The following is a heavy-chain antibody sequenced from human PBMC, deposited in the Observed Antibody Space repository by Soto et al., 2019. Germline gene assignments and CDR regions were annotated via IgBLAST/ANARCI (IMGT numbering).Heavy chain of an antibody. CDR1: GGSFSGNY. J-gene: IGHJ4*02. CDR3: ARGHLPGGNTFYYDY. Sequence: QVQLQQWGAGLLKPSETLSLTCTVYGGSFSGNYWSWIRQPPGMGLEWIGEISHSGSGTNYNPSLKSRVTISVDTSKNQFSLKLSSVTAADTAMYYCARGHLPGGNTFYYDYWGQGTLVNVSS. V-gene: IGHV4-34*01. D-gene: IGHD2-15*01. CDR2: ISHSGSGT.